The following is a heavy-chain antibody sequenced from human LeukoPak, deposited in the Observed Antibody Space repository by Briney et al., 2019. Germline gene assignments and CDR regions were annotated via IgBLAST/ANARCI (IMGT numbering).Heavy chain of an antibody. Sequence: ASVKVSCKASGYTFTSYGISWVRQAPGQGLEWVGWISAYNGNTDYAQKLQGRVTMTTDTSTSTAYMELRSLRSDDTAVYYCARDNGYYYDSSGYPSDYWGQGTLVTVSS. CDR2: ISAYNGNT. CDR3: ARDNGYYYDSSGYPSDY. CDR1: GYTFTSYG. D-gene: IGHD3-22*01. V-gene: IGHV1-18*01. J-gene: IGHJ4*02.